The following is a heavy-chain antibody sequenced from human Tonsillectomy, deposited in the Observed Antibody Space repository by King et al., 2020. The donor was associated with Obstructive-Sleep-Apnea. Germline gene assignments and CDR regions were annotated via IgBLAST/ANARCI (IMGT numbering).Heavy chain of an antibody. CDR3: ARLRYDSNGYYYGDY. D-gene: IGHD3-22*01. J-gene: IGHJ4*02. V-gene: IGHV5-10-1*01. CDR1: GYSFTNYW. Sequence: AQLVQSGAEVKKPGESLRISCKGSGYSFTNYWITWVRQMPGKGLEWMVRIDPSDSYTNYSPSFQGHVTISADKSISTAYLQWSSLKASDTAMYYCARLRYDSNGYYYGDYWGQGTLVTVSS. CDR2: IDPSDSYT.